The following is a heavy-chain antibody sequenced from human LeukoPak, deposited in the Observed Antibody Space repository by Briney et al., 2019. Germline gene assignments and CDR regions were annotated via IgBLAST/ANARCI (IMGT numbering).Heavy chain of an antibody. Sequence: GGSLRLSCAASGFTFSSYAMSWVRQAPGKGLEWVSAISGSGGSTYYADSVKGRFTISRDNSKNTLYLQMNSLRAEDTALYYCAKGLDSSSWYPFDYWGQGTLVTVSS. V-gene: IGHV3-23*01. CDR3: AKGLDSSSWYPFDY. J-gene: IGHJ4*02. CDR1: GFTFSSYA. D-gene: IGHD6-13*01. CDR2: ISGSGGST.